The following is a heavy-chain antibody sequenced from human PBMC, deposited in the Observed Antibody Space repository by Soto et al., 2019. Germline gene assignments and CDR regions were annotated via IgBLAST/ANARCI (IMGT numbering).Heavy chain of an antibody. CDR2: IYYSGST. CDR3: ARGVRYFDY. CDR1: GGSISSHY. J-gene: IGHJ4*02. V-gene: IGHV4-59*11. Sequence: SETLSLTCNVSGGSISSHYWSWIRQPPGKGLEWIGYIYYSGSTYYNPSLKSRVTMSVDTSRNQLLLQLNSVTAADTAVYYCARGVRYFDYRGQGTLVTVSS. D-gene: IGHD3-9*01.